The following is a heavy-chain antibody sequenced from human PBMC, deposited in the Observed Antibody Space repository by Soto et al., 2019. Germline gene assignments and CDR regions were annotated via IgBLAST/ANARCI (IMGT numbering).Heavy chain of an antibody. CDR1: GGTFSSYA. V-gene: IGHV1-69*13. CDR2: IIPIFGTA. CDR3: ARNRRGVTRDSYYYYYGMDV. D-gene: IGHD4-17*01. Sequence: AASVKVSCKASGGTFSSYAISWVRQAPGQGLEWMGGIIPIFGTANYAQKFQGRVTITADESTSTAYMELSSLRSEDTAVYYCARNRRGVTRDSYYYYYGMDVWGQGTTVTVSS. J-gene: IGHJ6*02.